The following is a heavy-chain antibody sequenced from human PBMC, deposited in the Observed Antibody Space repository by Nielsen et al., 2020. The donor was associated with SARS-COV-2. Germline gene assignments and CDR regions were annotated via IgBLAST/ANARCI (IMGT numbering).Heavy chain of an antibody. Sequence: GGSLRLSCAASGFNFSGHSMSWVRQAPGKGLEWVSSLSGSSRYIYYADSLQGRFTISRDNAQNSLFLQMNSLRAEDTAVYYCASIIIQCSSTHCYTLGGMDVWGKGTTVTVSS. CDR3: ASIIIQCSSTHCYTLGGMDV. V-gene: IGHV3-21*01. J-gene: IGHJ6*04. CDR2: LSGSSRYI. D-gene: IGHD2-2*02. CDR1: GFNFSGHS.